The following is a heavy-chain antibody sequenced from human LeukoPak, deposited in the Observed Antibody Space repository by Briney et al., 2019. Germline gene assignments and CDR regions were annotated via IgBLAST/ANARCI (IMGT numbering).Heavy chain of an antibody. CDR3: ARGDYYDSSGYYYTVWFDP. CDR1: GYSISSGYY. Sequence: SETLSLTCTVSGYSISSGYYWGWIRQPPGKGLEWIGSIYHSGSTYYNPSLKSRVTISVDTSKNQFSLKLSSVTAADTAVYYCARGDYYDSSGYYYTVWFDPWGQGTLVTVSS. J-gene: IGHJ5*02. D-gene: IGHD3-22*01. V-gene: IGHV4-38-2*02. CDR2: IYHSGST.